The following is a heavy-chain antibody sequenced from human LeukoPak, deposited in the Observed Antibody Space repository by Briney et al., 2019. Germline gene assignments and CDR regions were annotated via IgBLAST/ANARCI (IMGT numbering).Heavy chain of an antibody. D-gene: IGHD3-22*01. J-gene: IGHJ4*02. Sequence: GGSLRLSCAASGFAFSSYAVSWVRQAPGKGLEWVSAISGSGGGTYHADSVNGRFTISRDNSKNTLYLQMNSLRAEDTAVYYCAKHSITMIVVVSSAFDYWGQGTLVTVSS. CDR3: AKHSITMIVVVSSAFDY. CDR1: GFAFSSYA. CDR2: ISGSGGGT. V-gene: IGHV3-23*01.